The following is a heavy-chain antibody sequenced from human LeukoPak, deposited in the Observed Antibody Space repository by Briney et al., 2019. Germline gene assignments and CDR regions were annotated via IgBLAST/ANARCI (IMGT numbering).Heavy chain of an antibody. CDR1: GYTFTSYD. V-gene: IGHV1-8*01. CDR3: ARDSCDFWSGYLLDFDY. J-gene: IGHJ4*02. D-gene: IGHD3-3*01. CDR2: MNPNSGNT. Sequence: ASVKVSCKASGYTFTSYDINWVRQATGQGLEWMGWMNPNSGNTGYAQKFQGRVTMTRNTSISTAYMELSSLRSEDTAVYYCARDSCDFWSGYLLDFDYWGQGTLVTVSS.